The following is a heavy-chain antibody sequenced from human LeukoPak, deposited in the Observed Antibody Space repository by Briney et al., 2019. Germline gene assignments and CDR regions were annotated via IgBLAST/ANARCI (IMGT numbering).Heavy chain of an antibody. J-gene: IGHJ3*02. CDR2: INHSGST. V-gene: IGHV4-39*07. D-gene: IGHD2-21*02. CDR1: GGSISSSSYY. Sequence: SETLSLTCTVSGGSISSSSYYWGWIRQPPGKGLEWIGEINHSGSTNYNPSLKSRVTISVDTSKNQFSLKLSSVTAADTAVYYCALRYCGGDCYHEAFDIWGQGTMVTVSS. CDR3: ALRYCGGDCYHEAFDI.